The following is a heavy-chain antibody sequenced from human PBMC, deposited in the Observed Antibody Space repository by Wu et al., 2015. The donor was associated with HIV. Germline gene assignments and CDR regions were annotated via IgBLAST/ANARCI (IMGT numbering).Heavy chain of an antibody. D-gene: IGHD6-13*01. CDR2: ISAYNGNT. Sequence: QVQLVQSGAEVRSLGLSEGLLQGFWLHLYQLWYQLGATGPGQGLEWMGWISAYNGNTNYAQKLQGRVTMTTDTSTSTAYMELRSLRSDDTAVYYCARDQSNTFSSSWYQGFVFDYWGQGTLVTVSS. CDR1: LHLYQLW. V-gene: IGHV1-18*01. CDR3: ARDQSNTFSSSWYQGFVFDY. J-gene: IGHJ4*02.